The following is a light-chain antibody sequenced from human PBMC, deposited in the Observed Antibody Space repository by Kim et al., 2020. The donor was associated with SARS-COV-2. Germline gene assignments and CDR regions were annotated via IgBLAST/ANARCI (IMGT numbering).Light chain of an antibody. Sequence: RATINFKSSQNLIYRSNAENYLAWYQQKPGQPPKLLIYWASTRESGVPDRFSGSGSGTDFTLTINNLQAEDVAVYFCQQYHSSPYTFGQGTKLEI. J-gene: IGKJ2*01. CDR1: QNLIYRSNAENY. CDR3: QQYHSSPYT. CDR2: WAS. V-gene: IGKV4-1*01.